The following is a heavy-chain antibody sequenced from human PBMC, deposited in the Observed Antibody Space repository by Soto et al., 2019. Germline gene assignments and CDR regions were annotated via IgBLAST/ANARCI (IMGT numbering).Heavy chain of an antibody. CDR3: AREGSITIFGVVIMRGMDV. Sequence: SEPLSLTCAVYGGSFSGYYWSWIRQPPGKGLEWIGEINHSGSTNYNPSLKSRVTISVDKSKNQFSLKLSSETAADTAVYYCAREGSITIFGVVIMRGMDVWGQGTTITV. D-gene: IGHD3-3*01. CDR1: GGSFSGYY. V-gene: IGHV4-34*01. J-gene: IGHJ6*02. CDR2: INHSGST.